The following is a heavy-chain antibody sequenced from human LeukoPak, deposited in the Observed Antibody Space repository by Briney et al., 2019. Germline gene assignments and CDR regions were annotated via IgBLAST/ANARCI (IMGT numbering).Heavy chain of an antibody. CDR2: IKQDGSEK. V-gene: IGHV3-7*01. Sequence: GGSLRLSCVACGFTLSSYWMSWVRQAPGRGLEGVDNIKQDGSEKYYVDSAKGRFTISRDNAKNSLYLQMNSLRAEDTAVYYCANFVYNWNYAFNYWGQGTLVTVSS. J-gene: IGHJ4*02. CDR1: GFTLSSYW. D-gene: IGHD1-7*01. CDR3: ANFVYNWNYAFNY.